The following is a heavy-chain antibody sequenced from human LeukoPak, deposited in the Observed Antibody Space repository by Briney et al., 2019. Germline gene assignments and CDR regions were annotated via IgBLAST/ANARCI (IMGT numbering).Heavy chain of an antibody. V-gene: IGHV3-53*05. CDR1: GFTVSSNY. Sequence: GGSLRLSCAASGFTVSSNYMSWVRQAPGKGLEWVSVIYSGGSTYYADSVKGRFTISRDNSKNTLYLQMNSLRAEDTAVYYCAREFSSSRVSDAFDIWGQGTMVTVSS. CDR3: AREFSSSRVSDAFDI. D-gene: IGHD6-6*01. J-gene: IGHJ3*02. CDR2: IYSGGST.